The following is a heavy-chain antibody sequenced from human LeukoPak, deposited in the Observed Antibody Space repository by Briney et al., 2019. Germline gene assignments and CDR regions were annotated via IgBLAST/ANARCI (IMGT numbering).Heavy chain of an antibody. D-gene: IGHD5-18*01. CDR3: ARQDTAMAWSYYFDY. J-gene: IGHJ4*02. Sequence: SEILTLTCTVSGCSISSSSYYWGWIGQPPGKGLEWIGSIYYSGSTYYTPSLKSRVTISVDTSKNQFALKLSSVTAADTAVYYCARQDTAMAWSYYFDYWGQGTLVTVSS. CDR1: GCSISSSSYY. CDR2: IYYSGST. V-gene: IGHV4-39*01.